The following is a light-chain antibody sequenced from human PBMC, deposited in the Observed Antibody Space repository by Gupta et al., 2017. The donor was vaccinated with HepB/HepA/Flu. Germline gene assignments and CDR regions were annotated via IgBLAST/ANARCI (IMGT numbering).Light chain of an antibody. CDR3: QQDDSYPLT. CDR1: QDIKNN. Sequence: AIQMTQSPSSLSAFAGDRVTITCRASQDIKNNLGWYQQEPGKAPKLLINGASTLQSGVPSRFSGSGSGSDYTLTISSLQPEDIGTYYCQQDDSYPLTFGGGTKVEI. J-gene: IGKJ4*01. CDR2: GAS. V-gene: IGKV1-6*01.